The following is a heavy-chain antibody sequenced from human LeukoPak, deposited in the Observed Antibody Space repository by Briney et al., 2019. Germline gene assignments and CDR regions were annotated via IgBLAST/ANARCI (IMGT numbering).Heavy chain of an antibody. V-gene: IGHV1-69*13. CDR1: GGTFCSYA. Sequence: SVKVSCKASGGTFCSYAISWVRQAPGQGLEWMGGIIPIFGTANYAQKFQGRVTITADESTSTAYMELSSLRSEDTAVYYCARDPEGYDYVWGSYRSNWFDPWGQGTLVTVSS. CDR2: IIPIFGTA. D-gene: IGHD3-16*02. CDR3: ARDPEGYDYVWGSYRSNWFDP. J-gene: IGHJ5*02.